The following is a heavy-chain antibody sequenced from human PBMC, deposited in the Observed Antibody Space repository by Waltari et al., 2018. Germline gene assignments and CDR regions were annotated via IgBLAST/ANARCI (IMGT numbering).Heavy chain of an antibody. V-gene: IGHV2-70*04. CDR2: IDWDDDK. CDR1: GFSLSTSGMR. J-gene: IGHJ4*02. D-gene: IGHD3-10*01. Sequence: QVTLKESGPALVKPTQTLTLTCTFSGFSLSTSGMRVSWIRQPPGKALEWLARIDWDDDKFYSTSLKTRLTISKDTSKNQVVLTMTNMDPVDTATYYCARNSGSGSSNLGYWGQGTLVIVSS. CDR3: ARNSGSGSSNLGY.